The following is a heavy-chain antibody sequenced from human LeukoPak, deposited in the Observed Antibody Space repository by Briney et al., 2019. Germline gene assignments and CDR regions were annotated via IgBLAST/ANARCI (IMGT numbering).Heavy chain of an antibody. V-gene: IGHV4-59*01. Sequence: SETLSLTCTVSGGSISSYYWSWIRQPPGKGLEWIGYIYYSGSTNYNPSLKSRVTISVDTSKNQFSLKLSSVTAADTAVYYCASTHYYYDSSAFDYWGQGTLVTVSS. CDR2: IYYSGST. D-gene: IGHD3-22*01. CDR3: ASTHYYYDSSAFDY. CDR1: GGSISSYY. J-gene: IGHJ4*02.